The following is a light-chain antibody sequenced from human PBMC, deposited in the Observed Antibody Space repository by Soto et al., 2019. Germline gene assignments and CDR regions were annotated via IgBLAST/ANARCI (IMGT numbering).Light chain of an antibody. CDR3: QQRHMWPPA. CDR1: QGISSY. V-gene: IGKV1-9*01. CDR2: TAS. J-gene: IGKJ5*01. Sequence: DIQLTQSPSFLSASVGDRVTITCRASQGISSYLAWYQQKAGKAPKVLIYTASTLQSGVPSRFSGSGSGTEITLTISSLQPEDNASYYCQQRHMWPPAFRQGTRLQIK.